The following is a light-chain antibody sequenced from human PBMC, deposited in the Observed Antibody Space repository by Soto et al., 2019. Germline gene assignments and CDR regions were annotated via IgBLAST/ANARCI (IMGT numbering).Light chain of an antibody. CDR3: QQYGSSQWT. J-gene: IGKJ1*01. Sequence: DIVLTQSPGTLSLSPGERATLSCRASQSISNSYLAWFQQKPGQAPRLLIYGASSRATGIPDRFSGSGSGTDFTLTISRLEPEDFAVYYCQQYGSSQWTFGQGTKVDIK. CDR1: QSISNSY. V-gene: IGKV3-20*01. CDR2: GAS.